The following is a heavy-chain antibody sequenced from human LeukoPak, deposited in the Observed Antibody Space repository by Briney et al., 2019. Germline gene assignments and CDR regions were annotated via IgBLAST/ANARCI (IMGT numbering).Heavy chain of an antibody. CDR3: ARDLDYYDSSGYSPFDY. CDR1: GYTLTELS. V-gene: IGHV1-2*02. D-gene: IGHD3-22*01. CDR2: INPNSGGT. J-gene: IGHJ4*02. Sequence: ASVKVSCKVSGYTLTELSMHWVRQAPGQGLEWMGWINPNSGGTNYAQKFQGRVTMTRDTSISTAYMELSRLRSDDTAVYYCARDLDYYDSSGYSPFDYWGQGTLVTVSS.